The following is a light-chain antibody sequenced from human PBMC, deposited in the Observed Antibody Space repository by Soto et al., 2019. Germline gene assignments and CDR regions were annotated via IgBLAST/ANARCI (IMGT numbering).Light chain of an antibody. CDR2: DNS. CDR1: SSNIGAGYD. J-gene: IGLJ2*01. V-gene: IGLV1-40*01. CDR3: QSYDSSLSASVV. Sequence: QSVLTQPPSVSGAPGQRVTISCTGSSSNIGAGYDVHWYQQLPGTAPKLLIYDNSNRPSGVPDRLSGSKSGTSASLAITGLQAEDEADDYCQSYDSSLSASVVFGGGTKVTVL.